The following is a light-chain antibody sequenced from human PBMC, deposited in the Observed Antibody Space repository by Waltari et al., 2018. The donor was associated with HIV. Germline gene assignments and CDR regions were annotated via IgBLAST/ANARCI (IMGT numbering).Light chain of an antibody. CDR3: ASYTANHTVM. CDR1: DSDFGFYNF. J-gene: IGLJ3*02. V-gene: IGLV2-14*01. CDR2: EVD. Sequence: SALTQPASVSGFPGQSITISCTGADSDFGFYNFVSWYQQHPGKVPKVILCEVDSRASGGSDRFSGSNSGNTASLTISGLQTEDEADYYCASYTANHTVMFGGGTKVTVL.